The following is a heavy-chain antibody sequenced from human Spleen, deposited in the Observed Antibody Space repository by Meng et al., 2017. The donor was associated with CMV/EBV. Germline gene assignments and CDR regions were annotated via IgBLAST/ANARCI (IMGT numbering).Heavy chain of an antibody. CDR1: GFTFSSYA. CDR2: ISYDGSNK. Sequence: GESLKISCAASGFTFSSYAMHWVRQAPGKGLEWVAVISYDGSNKYYADSVKGRFTISRDNSKNTLYLQMNSLRAEDTAVYYCARDSSGYDHDYWGQGTLVTVSS. D-gene: IGHD5-12*01. CDR3: ARDSSGYDHDY. V-gene: IGHV3-30*04. J-gene: IGHJ4*02.